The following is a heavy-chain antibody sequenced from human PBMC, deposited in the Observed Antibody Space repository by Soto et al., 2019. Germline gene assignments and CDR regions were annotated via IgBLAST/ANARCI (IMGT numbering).Heavy chain of an antibody. CDR2: IYTGGST. Sequence: QVQLQESGPGLVKPSETLSLTCSVSGGSVSNYYWSWFRQPAGKGLEWIGRIYTGGSTNYNPSLKSRVTLSVDTSKNQFSLRLTSVTAADPAVYYCARANVGPPGGGSWTMPFDFWGQGTLVTVSS. D-gene: IGHD2-15*01. CDR3: ARANVGPPGGGSWTMPFDF. J-gene: IGHJ4*02. V-gene: IGHV4-4*07. CDR1: GGSVSNYY.